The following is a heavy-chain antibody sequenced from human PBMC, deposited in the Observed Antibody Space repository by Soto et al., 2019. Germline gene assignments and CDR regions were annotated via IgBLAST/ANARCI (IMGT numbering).Heavy chain of an antibody. CDR2: IIPIFGTA. D-gene: IGHD2-15*01. V-gene: IGHV1-69*13. CDR3: ASRGYCSGGSCYWFDP. Sequence: SVKVSCKASGGTFSSYAISWVRQAPGQGLEWMGGIIPIFGTANYAQKFQGRVTITADESTSTAYMELSSLRSEDAAVYYCASRGYCSGGSCYWFDPWGQGTLVT. J-gene: IGHJ5*02. CDR1: GGTFSSYA.